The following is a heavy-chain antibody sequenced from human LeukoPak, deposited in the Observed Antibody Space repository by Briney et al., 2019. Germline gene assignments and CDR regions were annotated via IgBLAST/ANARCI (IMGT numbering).Heavy chain of an antibody. V-gene: IGHV3-30-3*01. D-gene: IGHD2-2*02. J-gene: IGHJ5*02. CDR1: GFTFSSYA. Sequence: GGSLRLSCAASGFTFSSYAMHWVRQAPGKGLEWVTVISYDGSNKYYADSVKGRFTISRDNSKNTLYLQMNSLRAEDTAVYYCARKHRDVGYCSSTSCYTAFDPWGQGTLVTVSS. CDR2: ISYDGSNK. CDR3: ARKHRDVGYCSSTSCYTAFDP.